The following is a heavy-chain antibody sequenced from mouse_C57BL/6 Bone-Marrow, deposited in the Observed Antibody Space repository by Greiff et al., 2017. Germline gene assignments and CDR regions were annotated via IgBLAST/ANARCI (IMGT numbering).Heavy chain of an antibody. Sequence: EVQRVESGGGLVKPGGSLKLSCAASGFTFSDYGMHWVRQAPEKGLEWVAYISSGSSTIYYADTVKGRFTISRDNAKNTLFLQMTSLRSEDTAMYYCARASQAYYYAMDYWGQGTSVTVSS. CDR3: ARASQAYYYAMDY. J-gene: IGHJ4*01. CDR2: ISSGSSTI. CDR1: GFTFSDYG. V-gene: IGHV5-17*01. D-gene: IGHD3-2*02.